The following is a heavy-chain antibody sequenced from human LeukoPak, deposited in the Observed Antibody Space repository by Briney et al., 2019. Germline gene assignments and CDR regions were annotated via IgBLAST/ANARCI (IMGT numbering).Heavy chain of an antibody. D-gene: IGHD6-13*01. J-gene: IGHJ4*02. V-gene: IGHV4-34*01. Sequence: SETLSLTCAVYGGSFSGYYWSWICQPPGKGLEWIGEINHSGSANYNPSLKSRVTISVDTSKNQFSLKLSSVTAADTAVYYCARFLKAAAYYFDYWGQGTLVTVSS. CDR1: GGSFSGYY. CDR3: ARFLKAAAYYFDY. CDR2: INHSGSA.